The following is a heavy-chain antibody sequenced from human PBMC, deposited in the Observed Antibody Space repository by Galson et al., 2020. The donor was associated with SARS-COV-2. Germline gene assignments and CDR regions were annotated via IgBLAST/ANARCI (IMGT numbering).Heavy chain of an antibody. Sequence: GESLKISCAASGFTVSSNYMSWVRQAPGKGLEWVSVIYSGGNTYYADSVKGRFTISRDNSKNTLYLQMNSLRAEDTAVYYCARDGGGDYYYYDMDVWGQGTTVTVSS. CDR1: GFTVSSNY. CDR3: ARDGGGDYYYYDMDV. D-gene: IGHD3-16*01. CDR2: IYSGGNT. V-gene: IGHV3-66*01. J-gene: IGHJ6*02.